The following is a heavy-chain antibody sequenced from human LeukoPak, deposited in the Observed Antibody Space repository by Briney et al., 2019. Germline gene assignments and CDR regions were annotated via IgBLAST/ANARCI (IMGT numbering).Heavy chain of an antibody. CDR2: ISGSGSST. CDR1: GFTFSSYP. Sequence: GGSLTLSCAASGFTFSSYPMSWVRQAPGKGLEWVSAISGSGSSTYYADSVKGRFTISRDNSKNTLYLQMNSLRAEDTAVYYCAKEGGGYCSGGSCVPEYFDYWGQGTLVTVSS. V-gene: IGHV3-23*01. D-gene: IGHD2-15*01. J-gene: IGHJ4*02. CDR3: AKEGGGYCSGGSCVPEYFDY.